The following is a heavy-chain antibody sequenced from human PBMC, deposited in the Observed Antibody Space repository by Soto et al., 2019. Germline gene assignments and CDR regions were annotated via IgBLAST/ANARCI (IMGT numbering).Heavy chain of an antibody. CDR1: GYSFTSYW. CDR3: ARRIAAAGDYYYYGMDV. Sequence: GESLKISCKGSGYSFTSYWIGWVRQMPGKGLKWMGIIYPGDSDTRYSPSFQGQVTISADKSISTAYLQWSSLKASDTAMYYCARRIAAAGDYYYYGMDVWGQGTTVTVSS. CDR2: IYPGDSDT. D-gene: IGHD6-13*01. V-gene: IGHV5-51*01. J-gene: IGHJ6*02.